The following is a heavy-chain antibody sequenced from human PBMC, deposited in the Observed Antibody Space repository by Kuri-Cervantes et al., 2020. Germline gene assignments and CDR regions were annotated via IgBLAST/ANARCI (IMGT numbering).Heavy chain of an antibody. Sequence: SVKVSCKASGYTFTGYYMHWVRQAPGQGLEWMGGIIPIFGTANYAQKFQGRVTITTDESTSTAYMELSSLRSEDTAVYYCASAADYYDSSGYFQYFQHWGQGTLVTVSS. CDR2: IIPIFGTA. J-gene: IGHJ1*01. CDR3: ASAADYYDSSGYFQYFQH. CDR1: GYTFTGYY. V-gene: IGHV1-69*05. D-gene: IGHD3-22*01.